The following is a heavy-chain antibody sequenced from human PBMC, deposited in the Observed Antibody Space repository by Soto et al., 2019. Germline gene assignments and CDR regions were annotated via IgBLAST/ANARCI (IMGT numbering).Heavy chain of an antibody. CDR1: GYTFSTYW. CDR2: INTDGTYA. J-gene: IGHJ6*02. Sequence: GGSLRLSCAASGYTFSTYWMHWVRQVPGKGLVWVARINTDGTYANYTESVKGRFTISRDNAKNTMYLQMSSLRAEDTAVYYCSRDSYYGNIYYGMDVWGQGTTVTVSS. D-gene: IGHD3-10*01. CDR3: SRDSYYGNIYYGMDV. V-gene: IGHV3-74*01.